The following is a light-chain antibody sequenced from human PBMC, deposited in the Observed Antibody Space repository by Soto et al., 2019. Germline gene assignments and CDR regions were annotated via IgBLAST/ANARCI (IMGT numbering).Light chain of an antibody. CDR1: RSSIGAYD. V-gene: IGLV1-40*01. J-gene: IGLJ1*01. Sequence: QSVLTQPPSVSGAPGQTVTISCTGTRSSIGAYDVHWYQQIPGTAPKLLIYGNNNRPSGVPDRFSGSKSGNTASLAITGLQADDEADYYCSSYTSSSTFYVFGTGTKLTVL. CDR2: GNN. CDR3: SSYTSSSTFYV.